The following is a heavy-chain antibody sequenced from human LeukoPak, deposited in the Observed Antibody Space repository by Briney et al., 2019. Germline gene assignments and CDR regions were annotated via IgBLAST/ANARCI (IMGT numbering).Heavy chain of an antibody. D-gene: IGHD3-10*01. V-gene: IGHV3-74*01. CDR2: IKRDGSTT. Sequence: GGSLRLSCAASGFNFSTYWMHWVRQAPGKGLVWVSRIKRDGSTTSYADSVKGRFTISRDNAKNTLSLQMNSLRAEDTAVYYCIPYGSGSYRFDYWGQGTLVTVSS. CDR3: IPYGSGSYRFDY. J-gene: IGHJ4*02. CDR1: GFNFSTYW.